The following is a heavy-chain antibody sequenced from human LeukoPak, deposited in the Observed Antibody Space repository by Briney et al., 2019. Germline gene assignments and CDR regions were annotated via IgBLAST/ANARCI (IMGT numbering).Heavy chain of an antibody. J-gene: IGHJ6*02. V-gene: IGHV1-58*01. Sequence: AASVKVSCKASGFTFTKSALQWVRQARGQRLEWIGWIVVGSGNTDCAQKFQERVTITRDMFTSTAYMELSSLRSEDTAVYYCAAGLRGPTVTGKYYYYGMDVWGQGTTVTVSS. CDR2: IVVGSGNT. CDR1: GFTFTKSA. D-gene: IGHD4-11*01. CDR3: AAGLRGPTVTGKYYYYGMDV.